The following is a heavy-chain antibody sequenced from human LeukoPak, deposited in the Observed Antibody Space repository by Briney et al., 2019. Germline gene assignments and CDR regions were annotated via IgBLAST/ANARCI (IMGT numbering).Heavy chain of an antibody. V-gene: IGHV4-34*01. CDR3: ARGRGGAVHYGVPRNWFDP. Sequence: SETLSLTCAVYGGSFSGYYWSWIRQPPGKGLEWIGEINHSGSTNYNPSLKSRVTISVDTSKNQFSLKLSSVTAADTAVYYCARGRGGAVHYGVPRNWFDPWGQGTLVTVSS. CDR2: INHSGST. J-gene: IGHJ5*02. CDR1: GGSFSGYY. D-gene: IGHD4-17*01.